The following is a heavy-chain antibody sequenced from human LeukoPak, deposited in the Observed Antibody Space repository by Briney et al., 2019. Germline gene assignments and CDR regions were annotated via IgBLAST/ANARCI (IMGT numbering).Heavy chain of an antibody. J-gene: IGHJ4*02. Sequence: SETLSLTCAVYGGSFSGYYWSWIRQPPGKGLEWIGEINHSGSTNYNPSLKGRVTISVDTSKNQFSLKLSSVTAADTAVYYCAALGAYFDYWGQGTLVTVSS. V-gene: IGHV4-34*01. CDR1: GGSFSGYY. CDR3: AALGAYFDY. D-gene: IGHD4/OR15-4a*01. CDR2: INHSGST.